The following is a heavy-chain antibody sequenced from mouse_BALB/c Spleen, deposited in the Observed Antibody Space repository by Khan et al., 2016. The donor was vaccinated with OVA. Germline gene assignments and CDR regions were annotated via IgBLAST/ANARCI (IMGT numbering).Heavy chain of an antibody. CDR2: ISYSGST. Sequence: EVKLLESGPGLVKPSQSLSLTCTVTGYSITSGYAWNWIRQFPGNKLEWMGYISYSGSTSYNPSLRSRISITRDTSKNQFFLQLNSVTTEDTATECCGRKNYCGYAMDYWGQGTSVTVSS. D-gene: IGHD2-1*01. J-gene: IGHJ4*01. CDR1: GYSITSGYA. V-gene: IGHV3-2*02. CDR3: GRKNYCGYAMDY.